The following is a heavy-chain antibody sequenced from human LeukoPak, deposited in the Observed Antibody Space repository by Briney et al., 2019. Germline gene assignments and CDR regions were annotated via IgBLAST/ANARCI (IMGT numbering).Heavy chain of an antibody. CDR3: ARGGLAAFFDY. J-gene: IGHJ4*02. Sequence: SETLSLTCTVSGGSITSGDYYWTWIRQLPGRGLEWIGYIHYSGNTYYNPSLKSRLTISRDTSKNQFSLKLSSVTAADTAVYFCARGGLAAFFDYWGQGTLVTVSS. CDR2: IHYSGNT. V-gene: IGHV4-31*03. D-gene: IGHD6-6*01. CDR1: GGSITSGDYY.